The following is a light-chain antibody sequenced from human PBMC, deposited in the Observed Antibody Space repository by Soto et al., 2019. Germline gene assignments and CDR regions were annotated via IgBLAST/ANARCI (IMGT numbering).Light chain of an antibody. CDR3: QQSHSAPLT. V-gene: IGKV3-20*01. Sequence: EIVLTQSPGTLSLSPGERVALSCRASQTVSISSLTWCQQKPGQAPRLLIYGASSRATGIPDRFSGSGSGTDFTLTISSLQPEDFAAYYCQQSHSAPLTFGGGTKVDIK. J-gene: IGKJ4*01. CDR2: GAS. CDR1: QTVSISS.